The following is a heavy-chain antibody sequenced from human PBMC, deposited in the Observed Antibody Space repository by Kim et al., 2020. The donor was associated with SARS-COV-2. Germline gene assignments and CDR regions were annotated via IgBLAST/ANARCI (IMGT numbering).Heavy chain of an antibody. D-gene: IGHD1-7*01. J-gene: IGHJ2*01. V-gene: IGHV4-34*01. CDR3: ASRGGTRRSYWYFDL. Sequence: PALKGRVTISVDTSKNPFSLKLSSVTAADTAVYYCASRGGTRRSYWYFDLWGRGTLVTVSS.